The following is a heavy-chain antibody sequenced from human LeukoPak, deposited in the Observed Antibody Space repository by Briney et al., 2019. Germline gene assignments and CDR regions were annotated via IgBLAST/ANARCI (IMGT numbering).Heavy chain of an antibody. CDR2: IKQDGSEK. D-gene: IGHD2-2*01. CDR1: GFTFSSYW. J-gene: IGHJ4*02. V-gene: IGHV3-7*01. Sequence: GGSLRLSCAASGFTFSSYWMSWVRQAPGKGLEWVANIKQDGSEKYYVDSVKVRFTISRDNAKNSLYLQMNSLRAEDTAVYYCARVSPVGYCSSTSCYDYWGQGTLVTVSS. CDR3: ARVSPVGYCSSTSCYDY.